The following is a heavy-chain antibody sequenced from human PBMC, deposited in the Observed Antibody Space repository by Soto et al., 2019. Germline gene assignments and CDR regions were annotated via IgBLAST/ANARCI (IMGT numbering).Heavy chain of an antibody. D-gene: IGHD6-13*01. CDR2: VYRTGST. Sequence: QVPLQASGPGLVKPSGTLSLTCAVSGGSISTSNWWSLVRQPPGKGLEWIGEVYRTGSTNYTPSLESRLTISVDKSKNQFSLKLTSVTAADTAVYYCARARATIAAAAIFDCWGQGTLVTVSS. CDR1: GGSISTSNW. J-gene: IGHJ4*02. V-gene: IGHV4-4*02. CDR3: ARARATIAAAAIFDC.